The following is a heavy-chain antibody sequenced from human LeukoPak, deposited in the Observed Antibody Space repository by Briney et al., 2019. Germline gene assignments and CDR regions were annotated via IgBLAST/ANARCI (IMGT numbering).Heavy chain of an antibody. D-gene: IGHD2-2*01. CDR2: IHPNTGGT. J-gene: IGHJ4*02. Sequence: ASVKVSCKASGYTFTDSFMHWVRQAPGQGPEWMGRIHPNTGGTNYAQKFQGRVTMTSDPSLSAAYLELSGLTSDDTAVYYCARAPPVGPTTSPDYWGQGTLVTVPS. CDR3: ARAPPVGPTTSPDY. CDR1: GYTFTDSF. V-gene: IGHV1-2*06.